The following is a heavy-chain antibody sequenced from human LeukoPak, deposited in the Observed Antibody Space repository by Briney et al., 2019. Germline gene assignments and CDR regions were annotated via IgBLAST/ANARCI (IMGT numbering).Heavy chain of an antibody. CDR1: GYTFTSYG. Sequence: GASVKVSCKASGYTFTSYGISWVRQAPGQGLEWMGWISAYNGNTNYAQKLQGRVTMTTDTSTSTAYMELRSLRSDDTAVYYCARDGSYIGGVIVSGDYWGQGTLVTASS. CDR3: ARDGSYIGGVIVSGDY. CDR2: ISAYNGNT. J-gene: IGHJ4*02. D-gene: IGHD3-16*02. V-gene: IGHV1-18*01.